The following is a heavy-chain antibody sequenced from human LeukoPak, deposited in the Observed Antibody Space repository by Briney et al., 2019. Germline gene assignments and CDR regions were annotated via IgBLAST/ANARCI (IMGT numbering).Heavy chain of an antibody. CDR3: ARTDCSGTSCFFAP. Sequence: PSETLSLTCIVSGVSVTRNGYYWTWIRQPPGKELEWIGNIYYTGRTQYNPSLKSRLTVTLDTSKNQFSLKLASVTAADTAIYCCARTDCSGTSCFFAPWGQGILVTVSS. CDR1: GVSVTRNGYY. CDR2: IYYTGRT. D-gene: IGHD2-2*01. J-gene: IGHJ5*02. V-gene: IGHV4-61*08.